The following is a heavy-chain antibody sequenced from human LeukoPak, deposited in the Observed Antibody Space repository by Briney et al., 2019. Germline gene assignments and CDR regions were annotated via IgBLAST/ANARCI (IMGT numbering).Heavy chain of an antibody. J-gene: IGHJ4*02. Sequence: SETLSLTCAVSGGSISSNNWWSWVRQPPGKGLEWIGEIYHSGSANYNPSLKSRVTILLDKSNNQLSLILTSVTAADTATYYCAREEALGSGSFDYWGQGTLVTVSS. CDR2: IYHSGSA. CDR1: GGSISSNNW. CDR3: AREEALGSGSFDY. D-gene: IGHD1-26*01. V-gene: IGHV4/OR15-8*01.